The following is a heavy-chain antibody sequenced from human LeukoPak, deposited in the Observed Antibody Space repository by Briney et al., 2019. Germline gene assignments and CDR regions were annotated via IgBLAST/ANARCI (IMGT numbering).Heavy chain of an antibody. J-gene: IGHJ4*02. CDR3: ARPRARYSYGPFDY. CDR1: GGSINSYY. Sequence: SETPSLTCTVSGGSINSYYWSWIRQPPGKGLEWIGYIYYSGSTNYNPSLKSRVTISVDTSKNQFSLRLSSVTAADTAVYYCARPRARYSYGPFDYWGQGTLVTVSS. CDR2: IYYSGST. V-gene: IGHV4-59*01. D-gene: IGHD5-18*01.